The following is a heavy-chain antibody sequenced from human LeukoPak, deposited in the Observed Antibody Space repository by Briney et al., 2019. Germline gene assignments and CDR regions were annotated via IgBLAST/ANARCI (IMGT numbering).Heavy chain of an antibody. D-gene: IGHD7-27*01. CDR1: GFTFSSCG. CDR2: IWYDGSNK. V-gene: IGHV3-33*01. Sequence: PGGSLRLSCAASGFTFSSCGMHWVRQAPGKGLEWVAVIWYDGSNKYYADSVKGRFTISRDNSKNTLYLQMNTLRAEDTAVYYCASNWGGYYYYGMDVWGQGTTVTVSS. CDR3: ASNWGGYYYYGMDV. J-gene: IGHJ6*02.